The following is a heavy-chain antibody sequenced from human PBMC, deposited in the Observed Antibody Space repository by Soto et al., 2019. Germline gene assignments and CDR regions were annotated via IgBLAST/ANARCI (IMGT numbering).Heavy chain of an antibody. CDR2: IYSGGST. V-gene: IGHV3-66*01. CDR3: LVTDGFGAGVGAFDI. D-gene: IGHD3-10*01. J-gene: IGHJ3*02. Sequence: PGGSLRLSCAASGFTVSSNYMSWVRQAPGKGLEWVSVIYSGGSTYYADSVKGRFTISRDNSKNTLYLQMNSLRAEDTAVYYCLVTDGFGAGVGAFDIWGQGTMVTVSS. CDR1: GFTVSSNY.